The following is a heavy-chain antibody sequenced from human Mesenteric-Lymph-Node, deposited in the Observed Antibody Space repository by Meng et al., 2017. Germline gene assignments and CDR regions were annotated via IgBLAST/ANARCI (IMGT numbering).Heavy chain of an antibody. CDR2: INPNSGAK. CDR1: GYTFTDYY. Sequence: ASVKVSCKASGYTFTDYYILWVRQAPGQGLEWMGWINPNSGAKDYAQKFQGRVTMTRDTSISTAYMELSSLRSEDTAVYYCARAGGEWLLLIDYWGQGTLVTVSS. V-gene: IGHV1-2*02. J-gene: IGHJ4*02. D-gene: IGHD3-22*01. CDR3: ARAGGEWLLLIDY.